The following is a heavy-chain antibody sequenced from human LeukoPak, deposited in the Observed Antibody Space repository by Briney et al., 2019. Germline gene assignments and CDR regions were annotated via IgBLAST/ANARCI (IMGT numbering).Heavy chain of an antibody. CDR2: ISSSSSYI. CDR3: ARDFSSGSYYGDYYFDY. V-gene: IGHV3-21*01. D-gene: IGHD1-26*01. Sequence: GGSLRLSCAASGFTFSSYWMSWVRQAPGKGLEWVSSISSSSSYIYYADSVKGRFTISRDNAKNSLYLQMNSLRAEDTAVYYCARDFSSGSYYGDYYFDYWGQGTLVTVSS. J-gene: IGHJ4*02. CDR1: GFTFSSYW.